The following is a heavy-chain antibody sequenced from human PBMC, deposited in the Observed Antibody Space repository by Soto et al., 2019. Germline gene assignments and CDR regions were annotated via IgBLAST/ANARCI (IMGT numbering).Heavy chain of an antibody. J-gene: IGHJ6*02. Sequence: QVQLVQSGAEVKKPGSSVKVSCKASGGTFSSYAISWVRQAPGQGLEWMGGIIPIFGTTNYAQKFQGRVTITADESTTIAYMELSSLGSEATAVYYCARGGATLGRGVLRTGYYGMDVWGQGTTVTVSS. V-gene: IGHV1-69*01. CDR3: ARGGATLGRGVLRTGYYGMDV. CDR1: GGTFSSYA. D-gene: IGHD3-10*01. CDR2: IIPIFGTT.